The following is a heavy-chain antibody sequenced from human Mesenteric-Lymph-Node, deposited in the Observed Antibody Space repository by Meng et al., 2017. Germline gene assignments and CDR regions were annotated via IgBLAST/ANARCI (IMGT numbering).Heavy chain of an antibody. J-gene: IGHJ4*02. CDR2: INHSGST. CDR3: ARGPYGSGIWYFDY. CDR1: GGSISSNSY. Sequence: QVQLQESGPGLVKPSQTLSLTCAVSGGSISSNSYWSWIRQPPGKGLEWIGEINHSGSTNYNPSLKSRVTISVDTSKNQFSLKLSSVTAADTAVYYCARGPYGSGIWYFDYWGQGTLVTVSS. D-gene: IGHD3-10*01. V-gene: IGHV4-4*02.